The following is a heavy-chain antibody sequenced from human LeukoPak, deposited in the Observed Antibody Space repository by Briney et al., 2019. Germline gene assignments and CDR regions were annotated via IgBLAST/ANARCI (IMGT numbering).Heavy chain of an antibody. V-gene: IGHV1-8*03. CDR1: GYTFTSYD. CDR2: MNPNSGNT. Sequence: GASVKVSCKASGYTFTSYDINWVRQATGQGLEWMGWMNPNSGNTGYAQKFQGRVTITRNTSISTAYMELSSLRSEDTAVYYCARGGDPDQPEYYYYYMDVWGKGTTVTVSS. J-gene: IGHJ6*03. CDR3: ARGGDPDQPEYYYYYMDV.